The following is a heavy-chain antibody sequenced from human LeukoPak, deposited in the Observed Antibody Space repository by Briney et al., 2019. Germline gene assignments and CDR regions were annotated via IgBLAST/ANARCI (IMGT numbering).Heavy chain of an antibody. Sequence: GGSLRLSCVASGFTFSSSWMSWVRQAPGGGLEFVANINPDESTKNYVDSVKGRFTISRDNAKNSLYLQMNSLRAEDTAVYYCARDKWGYEYYYYGMDVWGQGTTVTVSS. J-gene: IGHJ6*02. CDR1: GFTFSSSW. CDR2: INPDESTK. V-gene: IGHV3-7*03. CDR3: ARDKWGYEYYYYGMDV. D-gene: IGHD5-12*01.